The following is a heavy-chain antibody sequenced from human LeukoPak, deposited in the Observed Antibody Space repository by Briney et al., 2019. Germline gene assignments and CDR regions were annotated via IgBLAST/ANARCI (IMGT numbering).Heavy chain of an antibody. CDR3: ARHYRAQEAFDI. Sequence: GESLKISCKGSGYSFTSYWIAWVRQMPGKGLEWMGIIYPVDSDTRYSPSFQGQVTISADKCISTAYLQSSSLKASDTAMYYCARHYRAQEAFDIWGQGTMVTVSS. D-gene: IGHD1-14*01. V-gene: IGHV5-51*01. J-gene: IGHJ3*02. CDR2: IYPVDSDT. CDR1: GYSFTSYW.